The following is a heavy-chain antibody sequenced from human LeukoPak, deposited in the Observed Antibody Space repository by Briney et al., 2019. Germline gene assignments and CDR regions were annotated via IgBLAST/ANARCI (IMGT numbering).Heavy chain of an antibody. J-gene: IGHJ6*03. CDR1: GYSISSGYD. CDR3: ARDQGDYVWGFYYYYMDV. V-gene: IGHV4-38-2*02. D-gene: IGHD3-16*01. CDR2: ISQSGNT. Sequence: SETLSLTCTVSGYSISSGYDWGWMRQAPGKGLEWLGSISQSGNTYNNPSLKSRVTLSVDTSKNQFSLKLSSVTAADTAVYYCARDQGDYVWGFYYYYMDVWGKGTTVTISS.